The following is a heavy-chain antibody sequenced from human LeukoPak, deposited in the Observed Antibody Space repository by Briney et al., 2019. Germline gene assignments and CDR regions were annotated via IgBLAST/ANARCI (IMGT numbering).Heavy chain of an antibody. CDR1: GFTFSSYS. CDR3: AKLYISGWYYFDS. Sequence: GGSLRLSCAASGFTFSSYSMNWVRQGPRKGLEWVSGMSGSGGTSYYADAVKGRFTISRDNSKNTLYLQMDSLRAEDTAIYYCAKLYISGWYYFDSWGQGTLVTVSS. CDR2: MSGSGGTS. J-gene: IGHJ4*02. D-gene: IGHD6-19*01. V-gene: IGHV3-23*01.